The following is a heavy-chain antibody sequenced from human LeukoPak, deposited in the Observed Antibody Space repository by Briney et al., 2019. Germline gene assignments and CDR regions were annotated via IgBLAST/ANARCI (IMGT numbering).Heavy chain of an antibody. CDR2: IKQDGSEK. J-gene: IGHJ3*02. V-gene: IGHV3-7*01. CDR3: ASVTKSDAFDI. CDR1: GFTFSSYW. Sequence: PGGSLRLSCAASGFTFSSYWMSWVRQAPGKGLEWVANIKQDGSEKYYVDSVKGRFTISRDNAKNSLHLQMNSLRAEDTAVYYCASVTKSDAFDIWGQGTMVTVSS. D-gene: IGHD4-17*01.